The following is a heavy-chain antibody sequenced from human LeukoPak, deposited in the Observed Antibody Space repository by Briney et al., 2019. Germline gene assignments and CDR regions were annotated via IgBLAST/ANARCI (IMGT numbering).Heavy chain of an antibody. CDR2: IKQDGSEK. V-gene: IGHV3-7*01. CDR1: GFTFSSYW. J-gene: IGHJ4*02. CDR3: ARGGIVVVPAAIWD. Sequence: PGGSLRLSCAASGFTFSSYWMSWVRQAPGKGLEWVANIKQDGSEKYYVDSVKGRFTSRDNAKNSLYLQMNSLRAEDTAVYYCARGGIVVVPAAIWDWGQGTLVTVSS. D-gene: IGHD2-2*01.